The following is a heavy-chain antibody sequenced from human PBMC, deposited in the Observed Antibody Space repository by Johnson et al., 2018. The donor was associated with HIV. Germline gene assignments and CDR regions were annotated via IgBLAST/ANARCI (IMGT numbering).Heavy chain of an antibody. CDR1: GFTFSSYA. J-gene: IGHJ3*02. CDR3: AKSLGQQLVVVDAFDI. CDR2: ISYDGSNK. Sequence: QVQLVESGGGVVQPGRSLRLSCAASGFTFSSYAMHWVRQAPGKGLEWVAAISYDGSNKYYADSVKGRFTISRDNSKRTLFLQMSILRGEDTGVYYCAKSLGQQLVVVDAFDITGQGTMVTVSS. V-gene: IGHV3-30-3*02. D-gene: IGHD6-13*01.